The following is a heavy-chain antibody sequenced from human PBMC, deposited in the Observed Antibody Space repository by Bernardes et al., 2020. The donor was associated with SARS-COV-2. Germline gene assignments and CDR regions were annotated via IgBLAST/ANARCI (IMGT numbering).Heavy chain of an antibody. D-gene: IGHD3-3*01. CDR3: AKDIMGRFLEWLSLAFDY. Sequence: GGSLRLSCAASGFTFSSYAMSWVRQAPGKGLEWVSAISGSGGSTYYADSVKGRFTISRDNSKNTLYLQMNSLRAEDTAVYYCAKDIMGRFLEWLSLAFDYWGQGTLVTVSS. CDR1: GFTFSSYA. V-gene: IGHV3-23*01. CDR2: ISGSGGST. J-gene: IGHJ4*02.